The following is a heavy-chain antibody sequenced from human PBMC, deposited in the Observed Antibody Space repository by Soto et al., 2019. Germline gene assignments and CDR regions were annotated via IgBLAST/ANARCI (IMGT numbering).Heavy chain of an antibody. J-gene: IGHJ6*02. Sequence: SETLSLTCTVSGGSISSYYWSWIRQPPGKGLEWIGYIYYSGSTNYNPSLKSRVTISVDTSKNQFSLKLSSVTAADTAVYYCASSGGARGLDYYYYYGMDVWGQGTRVTVSS. CDR1: GGSISSYY. CDR3: ASSGGARGLDYYYYYGMDV. CDR2: IYYSGST. V-gene: IGHV4-59*01. D-gene: IGHD3-16*01.